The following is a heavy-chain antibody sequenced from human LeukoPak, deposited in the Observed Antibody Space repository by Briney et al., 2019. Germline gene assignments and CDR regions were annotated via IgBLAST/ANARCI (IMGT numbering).Heavy chain of an antibody. CDR2: ISSDGTKK. V-gene: IGHV3-30-3*01. CDR3: ARGDYVDF. J-gene: IGHJ4*02. Sequence: SGGSLRLSCAGSGFTFSTYAMHWVRQAPGKGLEWVAVISSDGTKKYYADSVKGRLTISRDNSKDMLYLQMNSLRVDDTAVYYCARGDYVDFWGQGTLVTVSS. CDR1: GFTFSTYA.